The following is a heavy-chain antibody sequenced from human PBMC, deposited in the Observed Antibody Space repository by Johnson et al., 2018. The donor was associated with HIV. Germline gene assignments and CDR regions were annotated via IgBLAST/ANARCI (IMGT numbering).Heavy chain of an antibody. CDR2: IYSGGST. CDR1: GFTFSSYW. J-gene: IGHJ3*02. Sequence: MLLVESGGGLVQPGGSLRLSCAASGFTFSSYWMSWVRQAPGKGLEWVSVIYSGGSTYYTESVKGRFTISRDNSKNTLYLQMNSLRAEDTAVYYCAGLPDAFDIWGQGTMVTVSS. D-gene: IGHD5-12*01. V-gene: IGHV3-66*01. CDR3: AGLPDAFDI.